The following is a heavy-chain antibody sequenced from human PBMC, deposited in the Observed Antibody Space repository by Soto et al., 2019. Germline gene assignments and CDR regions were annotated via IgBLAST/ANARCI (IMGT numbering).Heavy chain of an antibody. CDR3: ARDPTGTTSRYYYGMDV. CDR1: GFTFSSYS. D-gene: IGHD1-7*01. J-gene: IGHJ6*02. V-gene: IGHV3-48*02. CDR2: ISSSSSTI. Sequence: EVQLVESGGGLVQPGGSLRLSCAASGFTFSSYSMNWVRQAPGKGLEWVSYISSSSSTIYYADSVKGRFTISRDNAKNSLYLQMNSLRDEDMAVYYCARDPTGTTSRYYYGMDVWGQGTTVTVSS.